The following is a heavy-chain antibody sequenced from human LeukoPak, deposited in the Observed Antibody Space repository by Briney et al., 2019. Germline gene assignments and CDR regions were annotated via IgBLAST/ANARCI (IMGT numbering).Heavy chain of an antibody. CDR2: IYSSRSYI. Sequence: GGSLRLSCAASGFTFSSYSMNWVRQAPGKGREWVSSIYSSRSYIYYADSVKGRFTISIDNTKKSLYLHMKRLRDEDTAVSYCAARRGGIAVAGIDYWGQGTLVTLSS. D-gene: IGHD6-19*01. CDR3: AARRGGIAVAGIDY. J-gene: IGHJ4*02. V-gene: IGHV3-21*01. CDR1: GFTFSSYS.